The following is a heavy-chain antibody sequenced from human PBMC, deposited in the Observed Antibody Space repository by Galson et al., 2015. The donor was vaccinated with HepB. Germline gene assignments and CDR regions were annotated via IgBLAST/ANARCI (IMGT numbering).Heavy chain of an antibody. CDR3: AREVKTSSWPYKDVADAFDM. D-gene: IGHD6-13*01. Sequence: QVQLQESGPGLVKPSQTLSLTCTVSGGSISSSSYYWGWIRQPPGKGLEWIGSIYYSGSTYYNPSLKSRVTISVDTSMNQFSLKLSSVTAADTAVYYCAREVKTSSWPYKDVADAFDMWGQGTMVTVYS. J-gene: IGHJ3*02. CDR1: GGSISSSSYY. CDR2: IYYSGST. V-gene: IGHV4-39*07.